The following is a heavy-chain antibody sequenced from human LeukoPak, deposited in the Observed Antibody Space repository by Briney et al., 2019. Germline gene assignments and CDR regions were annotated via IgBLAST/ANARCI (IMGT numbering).Heavy chain of an antibody. CDR3: ARDSRRELLHAFDI. D-gene: IGHD1-26*01. CDR1: GGSISSGSYF. J-gene: IGHJ3*02. CDR2: IDYSAST. Sequence: SETLSLTCTVSGGSISSGSYFWSWIRQPPGKGLEWIAYIDYSASTNYNPSLKSRVTISVDTSKNQFSLKLSSVTAADTAVYYCARDSRRELLHAFDIWGQGTMVTVSS. V-gene: IGHV4-61*01.